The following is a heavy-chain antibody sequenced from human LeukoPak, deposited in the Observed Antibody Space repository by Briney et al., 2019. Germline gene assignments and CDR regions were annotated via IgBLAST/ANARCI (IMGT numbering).Heavy chain of an antibody. J-gene: IGHJ6*03. Sequence: ASVKVSCKASGYTFTSYAMNWVRQAPGQGLEWMGWINTNTGNPTYAQGFTGRFVFSLDTSVSTAYLQISSLKAEDTAVYYCARRLVSYYYYYMDVWGKGTTVTVSS. D-gene: IGHD6-19*01. CDR3: ARRLVSYYYYYMDV. CDR2: INTNTGNP. CDR1: GYTFTSYA. V-gene: IGHV7-4-1*02.